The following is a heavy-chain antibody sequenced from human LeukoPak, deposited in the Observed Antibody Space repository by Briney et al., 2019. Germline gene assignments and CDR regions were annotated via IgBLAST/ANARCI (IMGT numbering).Heavy chain of an antibody. Sequence: ASVKVSCKASGYTFTSYGISWVRQAPGQGLEWMGWISAYNGNTNYAQKLQGRVTMTTDTSTSTAYMELRSLRSDDTAVYYCARFWVAVAGHSIRTEYFQYWGQGTLVTVSS. CDR3: ARFWVAVAGHSIRTEYFQY. CDR1: GYTFTSYG. CDR2: ISAYNGNT. D-gene: IGHD6-19*01. J-gene: IGHJ1*01. V-gene: IGHV1-18*01.